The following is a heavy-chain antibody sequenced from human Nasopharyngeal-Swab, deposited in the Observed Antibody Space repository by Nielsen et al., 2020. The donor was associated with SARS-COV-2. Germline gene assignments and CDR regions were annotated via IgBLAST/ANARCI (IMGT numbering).Heavy chain of an antibody. CDR3: ARHISSSRAYFDS. CDR1: GDRVSNSNNS. D-gene: IGHD6-6*01. V-gene: IGHV6-1*01. J-gene: IGHJ4*02. CDR2: TSYRSRWFT. Sequence: SQTLSLTCVISGDRVSNSNNSWSWIRQSPSRGLEWLGRTSYRSRWFTDYAPSVESRITINPDTSKNQLSLLVNPVTPEDTAVYYCARHISSSRAYFDSWGQGTLVTVSS.